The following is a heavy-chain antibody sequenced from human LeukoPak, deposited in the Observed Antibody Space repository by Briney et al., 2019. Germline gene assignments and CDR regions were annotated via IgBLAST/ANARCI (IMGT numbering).Heavy chain of an antibody. CDR1: GGSISSSSYY. D-gene: IGHD5-12*01. CDR2: MYYNGSS. J-gene: IGHJ5*02. CDR3: ARQYSGYLRNWFDP. Sequence: SETLSLTCNVSGGSISSSSYYWGWIRQPPGKGLEWIGSMYYNGSSYYNPSLKSRVTISVDTSKNQFSLKLSSVTAADTAVYYCARQYSGYLRNWFDPWGQGTLVTVSS. V-gene: IGHV4-39*01.